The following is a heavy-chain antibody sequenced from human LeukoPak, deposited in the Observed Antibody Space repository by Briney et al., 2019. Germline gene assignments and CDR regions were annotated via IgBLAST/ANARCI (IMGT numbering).Heavy chain of an antibody. D-gene: IGHD2-15*01. CDR3: ARHGGDCSGGSCYHSPHYYYYMDV. CDR1: GGSISSYY. J-gene: IGHJ6*03. V-gene: IGHV4-4*09. Sequence: SETLSLTCTVSGGSISSYYWSWIRQPPGKGLEWIGYIYTSGSTNYNPSLKSRVAISVDTSKNQFSLKLSSVTAADTAVYYCARHGGDCSGGSCYHSPHYYYYMDVWGKGTTVTVSS. CDR2: IYTSGST.